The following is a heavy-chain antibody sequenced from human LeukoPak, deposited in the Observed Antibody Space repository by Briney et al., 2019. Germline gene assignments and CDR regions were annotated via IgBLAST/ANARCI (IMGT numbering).Heavy chain of an antibody. Sequence: GGSLRLSCAASGFSFSSDGMHWVRQAPGKGLEWLAVFSYDGSEIHYADSVKGRFTISKDNSKNTLYLQMNSLRAEDTAVYSCAKDSGTYYKGFDYWGQGTLVTVSS. CDR2: FSYDGSEI. CDR1: GFSFSSDG. J-gene: IGHJ4*02. V-gene: IGHV3-30*18. CDR3: AKDSGTYYKGFDY. D-gene: IGHD1-26*01.